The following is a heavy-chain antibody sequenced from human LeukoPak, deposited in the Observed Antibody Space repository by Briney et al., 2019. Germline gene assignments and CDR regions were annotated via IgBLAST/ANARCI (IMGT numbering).Heavy chain of an antibody. V-gene: IGHV4-34*01. D-gene: IGHD5-18*01. CDR1: GGSFSGYY. CDR3: ARVRTAMVRYYYYYYMDV. CDR2: INRSGST. J-gene: IGHJ6*03. Sequence: PSETLSLTCAVYGGSFSGYYWSWIRQPPGKGLEWIGEINRSGSTNYNPSLKSRVTISVDTSKNQFSLMLSSVTAADTAVYYCARVRTAMVRYYYYYYMDVWGKGTTVTVSS.